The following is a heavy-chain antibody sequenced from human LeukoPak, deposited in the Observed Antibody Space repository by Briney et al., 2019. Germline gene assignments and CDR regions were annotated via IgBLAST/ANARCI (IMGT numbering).Heavy chain of an antibody. Sequence: PGGSVRLSCAASGFTVSSNYMSWVRQAPGKGLEWVSIISATGVNTYYADSVKGRFTISRDNSKNTLYLQMNSLRAEDTAVYYCARQPAGYSYGAGAFDIWGQGTMVTVSS. CDR2: ISATGVNT. CDR3: ARQPAGYSYGAGAFDI. D-gene: IGHD5-18*01. J-gene: IGHJ3*02. V-gene: IGHV3-53*01. CDR1: GFTVSSNY.